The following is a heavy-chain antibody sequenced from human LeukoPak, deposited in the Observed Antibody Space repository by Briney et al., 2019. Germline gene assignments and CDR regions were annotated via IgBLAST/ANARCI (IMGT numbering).Heavy chain of an antibody. D-gene: IGHD5-12*01. CDR1: GFTFSGYG. V-gene: IGHV3-30*02. J-gene: IGHJ4*02. CDR2: IRYDGSNK. Sequence: GGSLRLSCAASGFTFSGYGMHWVRQAPGKGLEWVAFIRYDGSNKYYADSVKGRFTISRDNSKNTLYLQMNSLRAEDTAVYYCAKGAIVDTGGDFDYWGQGTLVTVSS. CDR3: AKGAIVDTGGDFDY.